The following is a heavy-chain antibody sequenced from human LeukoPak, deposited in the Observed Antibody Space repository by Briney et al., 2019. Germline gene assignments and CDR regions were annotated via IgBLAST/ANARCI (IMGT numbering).Heavy chain of an antibody. J-gene: IGHJ5*02. CDR3: ARGAAYCGGDCSNNWFDP. V-gene: IGHV1-69*05. Sequence: SVKVSCKASGGTFSSHAISWVRQAPGQGLEWMGGIIPIFGTANYAQKFQGRVTITTDESTSTAYMELSSLRSEDTAVYYCARGAAYCGGDCSNNWFDPWGQGTLVTVSS. CDR2: IIPIFGTA. CDR1: GGTFSSHA. D-gene: IGHD2-21*02.